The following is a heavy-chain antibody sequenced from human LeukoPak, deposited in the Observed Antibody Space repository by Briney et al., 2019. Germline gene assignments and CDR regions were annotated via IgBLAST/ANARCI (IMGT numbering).Heavy chain of an antibody. D-gene: IGHD2-2*01. CDR1: VCSFSMYA. V-gene: IGHV1-69*04. CDR3: ARGSVVVAAAFDY. CDR2: IIPILGIA. J-gene: IGHJ4*02. Sequence: GAAVTVTLKCSVCSFSMYAYRWLGPPPGQGREWVGRIIPILGIANYAQKFQGRVTITADKSTSTAYMELRRLRSDDTAIYYCARGSVVVAAAFDYWGQGTLVTVSS.